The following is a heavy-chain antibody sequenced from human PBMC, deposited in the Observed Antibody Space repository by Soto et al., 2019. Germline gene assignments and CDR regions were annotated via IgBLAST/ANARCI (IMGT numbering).Heavy chain of an antibody. Sequence: SESLSLTCAVSGYSINSCYYWCWIRQPAGKGLEGIGSIYLSGSIYYKPPLKGRVSISVDTSKNHFSLKLSSVTAADTAVYYYGLGKGHTGLYCFDHWGQGTLVTVSS. CDR2: IYLSGSI. CDR3: GLGKGHTGLYCFDH. V-gene: IGHV4-38-2*01. D-gene: IGHD3-16*01. J-gene: IGHJ5*02. CDR1: GYSINSCYY.